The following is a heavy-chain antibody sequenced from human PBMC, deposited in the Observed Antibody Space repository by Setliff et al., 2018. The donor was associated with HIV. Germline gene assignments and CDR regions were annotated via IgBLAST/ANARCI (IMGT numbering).Heavy chain of an antibody. Sequence: PSETLSLTCTVSGGSISSSNYYWGWIRQPPGKGLEWIGSIYYSGSTNYNPSLKSRVTISVDTSKNQFSLKSTSVTAADTAVYYCARSYPSRGPLPEDYWSQGTLVTVSS. CDR3: ARSYPSRGPLPEDY. J-gene: IGHJ4*02. D-gene: IGHD5-12*01. V-gene: IGHV4-39*07. CDR1: GGSISSSNYY. CDR2: IYYSGST.